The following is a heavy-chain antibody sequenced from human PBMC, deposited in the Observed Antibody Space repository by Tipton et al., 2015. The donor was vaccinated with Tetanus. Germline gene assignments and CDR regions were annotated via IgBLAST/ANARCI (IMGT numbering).Heavy chain of an antibody. V-gene: IGHV3-30*18. Sequence: SLRLSCAASGFTFNNYAMHWVRRAPGKGLEWVAVISYDGTNKYYGDSVKGRFTISRNNSENTLHLLMNSLRPEDTAVYFCAKPDMVRGVSRSAFDVWGQGTMVTVPS. CDR2: ISYDGTNK. D-gene: IGHD3-10*01. CDR3: AKPDMVRGVSRSAFDV. J-gene: IGHJ3*01. CDR1: GFTFNNYA.